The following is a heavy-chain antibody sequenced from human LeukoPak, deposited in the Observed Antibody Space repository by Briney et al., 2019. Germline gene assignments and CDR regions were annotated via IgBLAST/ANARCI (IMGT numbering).Heavy chain of an antibody. CDR2: ITSNGGTT. CDR3: ARGIRWASDY. D-gene: IGHD4-23*01. CDR1: GFTFNSYG. V-gene: IGHV3-64*01. J-gene: IGHJ3*01. Sequence: GGSLRLSCAASGFTFNSYGMVWVRQAPGKGLEYVSGITSNGGTTYYGNSVKGRFTISRDNSKDTLYLQMGSLRTEDMAVYYCARGIRWASDYWGQGTMVTVSS.